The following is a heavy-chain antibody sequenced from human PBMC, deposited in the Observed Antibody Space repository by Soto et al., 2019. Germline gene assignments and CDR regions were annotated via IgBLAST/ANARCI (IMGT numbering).Heavy chain of an antibody. CDR2: ISGSGGST. D-gene: IGHD5-12*01. CDR3: AKDSVDIVATIPINWFDP. CDR1: GFTFSSYA. J-gene: IGHJ5*02. V-gene: IGHV3-23*01. Sequence: GGSLRLSCAASGFTFSSYAMSWVRQAPGKGLEWVSAISGSGGSTYYADSVKGRFTISRDNSKNTLYLQMNSLRAEDTAVYYCAKDSVDIVATIPINWFDPWGQGTLVTVSS.